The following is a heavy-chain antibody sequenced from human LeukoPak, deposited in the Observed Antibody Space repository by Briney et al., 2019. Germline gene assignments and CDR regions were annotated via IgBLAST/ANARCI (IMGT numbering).Heavy chain of an antibody. CDR1: GYTFINFA. D-gene: IGHD6-13*01. J-gene: IGHJ4*02. CDR2: INAYNGKT. Sequence: ASVKVSCKASGYTFINFAINWGRQAPGQRPEWMGWINAYNGKTKYSQKFQDRLTITRDTSASTAYLELSSLTSEDTAVYYCARGPGAAADDYWGQGSLVTVSS. CDR3: ARGPGAAADDY. V-gene: IGHV1-3*01.